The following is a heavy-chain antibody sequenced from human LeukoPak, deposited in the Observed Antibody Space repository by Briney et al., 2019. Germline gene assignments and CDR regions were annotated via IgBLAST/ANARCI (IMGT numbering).Heavy chain of an antibody. CDR1: GYTFTGYY. D-gene: IGHD4-23*01. Sequence: ASVKVSCKASGYTFTGYYMHWVRQAPGQGLEWMGWINPNNGGTNYAQKFQGRVTMTRDTSISTAYMELSRLRSDDTAVYYCARDPDYGGNSVWFDPWGQGTLVTVSS. V-gene: IGHV1-2*02. J-gene: IGHJ5*02. CDR2: INPNNGGT. CDR3: ARDPDYGGNSVWFDP.